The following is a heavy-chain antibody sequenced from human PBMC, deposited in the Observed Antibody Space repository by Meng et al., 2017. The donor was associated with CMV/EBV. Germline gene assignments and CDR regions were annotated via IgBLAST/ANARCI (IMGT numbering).Heavy chain of an antibody. V-gene: IGHV3-53*01. Sequence: ELQLVESGGGLIQPGGSLRLSCAASGFTVSNNYMGWFRQAPGKGLEWVSLIYSEGTTDYADSVKGRFTISRDNSKNTLYLQMNSLRAEDTAVYYCARDGNYHGVWGQGTLVTVSS. CDR2: IYSEGTT. CDR3: ARDGNYHGV. D-gene: IGHD1-7*01. CDR1: GFTVSNNY. J-gene: IGHJ4*02.